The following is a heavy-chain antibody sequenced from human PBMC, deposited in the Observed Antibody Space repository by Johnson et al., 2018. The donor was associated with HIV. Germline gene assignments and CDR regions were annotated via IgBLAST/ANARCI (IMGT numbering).Heavy chain of an antibody. D-gene: IGHD1-26*01. CDR2: ISGGGGIT. Sequence: VQLVESGGGLVQPGGSLSLSCAASGFTFSTYAMTWVRQAPGKGLEWVSVISGGGGITYYADSVKGRFTISRDNSKNTLYLQMNSLRVEDTAVYYCARSGYSGGFIWGQGTMVTVSS. V-gene: IGHV3-23*04. CDR3: ARSGYSGGFI. J-gene: IGHJ3*02. CDR1: GFTFSTYA.